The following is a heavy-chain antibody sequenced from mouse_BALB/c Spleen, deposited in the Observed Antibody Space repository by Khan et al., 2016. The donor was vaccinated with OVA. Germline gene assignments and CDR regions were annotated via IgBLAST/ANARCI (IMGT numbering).Heavy chain of an antibody. CDR3: SCYLRLFAY. CDR2: ISYSGNT. D-gene: IGHD1-2*01. Sequence: EVQLQESGPGLVKPSQTLSLTCSVTGDSFTSGYWNWVRKFPGNKLDYMGYISYSGNTYYNPSLKSRISITRDTSKNQYYLQLNSVPTEDTATYXCSCYLRLFAYWGQGTMVTVSA. J-gene: IGHJ3*01. CDR1: GDSFTSGY. V-gene: IGHV3-8*02.